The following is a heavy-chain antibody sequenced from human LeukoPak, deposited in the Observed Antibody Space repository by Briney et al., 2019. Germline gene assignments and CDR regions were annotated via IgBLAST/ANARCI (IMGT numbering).Heavy chain of an antibody. V-gene: IGHV4-59*01. CDR3: ARASTAPRATWFDP. J-gene: IGHJ5*02. CDR2: IYYSGST. CDR1: GGSISSYY. Sequence: PSETLSLTCTVSGGSISSYYWSWIRQPPGKGLEWIGYIYYSGSTNYNPSLKSRVTISVDTSKNQFSLKLSSVTAADTAVYYCARASTAPRATWFDPWGQGTLVTVSS.